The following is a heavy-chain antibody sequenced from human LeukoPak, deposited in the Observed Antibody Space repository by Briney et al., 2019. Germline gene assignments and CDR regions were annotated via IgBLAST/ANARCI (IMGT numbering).Heavy chain of an antibody. Sequence: ASVKVSCKTTEDTLRNVAFSWVRQAPGQGLEWMGGIIPIFGTANYAQKFQGRVTITADKSTSTAYMELSSLRSEDTAVYYCARDWGYSSSWIDYWGQGTLVTVSS. D-gene: IGHD6-13*01. CDR2: IIPIFGTA. J-gene: IGHJ4*02. CDR1: EDTLRNVA. CDR3: ARDWGYSSSWIDY. V-gene: IGHV1-69*06.